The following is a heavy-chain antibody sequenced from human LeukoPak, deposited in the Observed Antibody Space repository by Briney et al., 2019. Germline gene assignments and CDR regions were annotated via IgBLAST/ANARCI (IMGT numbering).Heavy chain of an antibody. V-gene: IGHV4-34*01. CDR3: ARGYCSGGSCQYNDY. D-gene: IGHD2-15*01. J-gene: IGHJ4*02. Sequence: SETLSLTCAVYGGSFSGYYWSWIRQPPGKGLEWIGEINHSGSTNYNPSLKSRVTISVDTSKNQFSLKLSSVTAADTAVYYCARGYCSGGSCQYNDYWGQGTLVTVSS. CDR2: INHSGST. CDR1: GGSFSGYY.